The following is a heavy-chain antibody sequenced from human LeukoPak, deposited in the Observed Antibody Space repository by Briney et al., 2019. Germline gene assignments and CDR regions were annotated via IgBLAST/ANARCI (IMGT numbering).Heavy chain of an antibody. CDR2: ISSNGGTT. CDR1: GFTFSTFH. J-gene: IGHJ4*02. CDR3: VKDTNNPGVAGGDY. D-gene: IGHD6-19*01. V-gene: IGHV3-64D*06. Sequence: QTGGSLRPSCSASGFTFSTFHMHWVRQAPGKGLEYVSSISSNGGTTYYANFVKGKFTISRDNSRNTVYLQMSSLRAEDTAVYYCVKDTNNPGVAGGDYWGQGTLVTVSS.